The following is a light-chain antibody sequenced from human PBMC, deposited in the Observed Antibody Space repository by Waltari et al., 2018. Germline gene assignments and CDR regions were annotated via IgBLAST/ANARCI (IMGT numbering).Light chain of an antibody. J-gene: IGLJ2*01. CDR2: EVT. CDR1: SSDVGGHYY. V-gene: IGLV2-14*01. Sequence: QSALSQPAAVSGSPGQSISISCTGTSSDVGGHYYVSWYQQHPGKAPKLIVYEVTNRPSGVSVRFSGTKSRNPSSLTISGLQAEDEADYYCSSYSDSSTLLLFGGGTKLTVL. CDR3: SSYSDSSTLLL.